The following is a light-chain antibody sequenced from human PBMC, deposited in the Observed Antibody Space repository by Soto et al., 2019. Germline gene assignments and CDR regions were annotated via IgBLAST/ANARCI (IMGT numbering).Light chain of an antibody. V-gene: IGKV1-5*03. J-gene: IGKJ1*01. CDR2: KAS. CDR3: QQYNTYSRT. CDR1: HGIIPW. Sequence: DIQMTQSPSNLSASVVDRVTINFLASHGIIPWLALYQQKPGKAPRLLIYKASSLDVGVPSRFSGSGSGTEFTLTISSLQPDDFATYYCQQYNTYSRTCGQGTKVDIK.